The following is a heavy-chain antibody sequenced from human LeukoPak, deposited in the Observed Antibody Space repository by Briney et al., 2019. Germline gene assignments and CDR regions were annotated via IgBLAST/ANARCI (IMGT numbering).Heavy chain of an antibody. J-gene: IGHJ5*02. V-gene: IGHV3-48*03. CDR2: IGSSGTPI. Sequence: PGGSLRLSCTASGFTFSSYEMNWVRQAPGQGLEWVAYIGSSGTPIYYADSVKGRFTICRDNAKNSLCLQMSSLRVEDTAIYYCARGGARYLDAWGQGILVTVSS. D-gene: IGHD3-9*01. CDR1: GFTFSSYE. CDR3: ARGGARYLDA.